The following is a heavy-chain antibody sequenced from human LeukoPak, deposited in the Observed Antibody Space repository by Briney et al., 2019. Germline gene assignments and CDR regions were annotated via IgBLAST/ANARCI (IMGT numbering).Heavy chain of an antibody. CDR1: DGSISSYY. CDR2: ISYSGST. D-gene: IGHD3-16*01. J-gene: IGHJ4*02. Sequence: SETLSLTCTVSDGSISSYYWSWVRQPPGKGLEWIGYISYSGSTKYNPSLKSRVTISVDMSKNQFSPKLSSVTAADTAVYYCARGRKGEPRDFDYWGQGTLVTVSS. V-gene: IGHV4-59*01. CDR3: ARGRKGEPRDFDY.